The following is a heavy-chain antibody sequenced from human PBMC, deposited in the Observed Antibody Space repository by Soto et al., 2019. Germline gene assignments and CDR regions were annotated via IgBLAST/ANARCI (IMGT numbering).Heavy chain of an antibody. CDR3: TRVGGSVSGMDV. Sequence: EVQPVESGGGLVQPGGSLRLSCAASGFTFSIYWMHWVRQAPGKGPVWVSRIDNAGSSARYADSVKGRFTISRDNAKNTVYLQMNSLRAEDTAVYYCTRVGGSVSGMDVWGQGTTVTVSS. V-gene: IGHV3-74*01. J-gene: IGHJ6*02. CDR1: GFTFSIYW. CDR2: IDNAGSSA. D-gene: IGHD1-26*01.